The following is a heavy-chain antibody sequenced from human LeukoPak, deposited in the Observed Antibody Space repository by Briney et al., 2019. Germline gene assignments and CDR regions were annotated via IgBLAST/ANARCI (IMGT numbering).Heavy chain of an antibody. CDR1: GFTFSSYS. V-gene: IGHV3-48*01. Sequence: GGSLRLSCAASGFTFSSYSMNWVRQAPGKRLEWVSYISSSSSTIYYADSVKGRFTISRDNAKNSLYLQMNSLRAEDTAVYYCASEVASYYYYYYMDVWGKGTTVTVSS. J-gene: IGHJ6*03. CDR2: ISSSSSTI. CDR3: ASEVASYYYYYYMDV.